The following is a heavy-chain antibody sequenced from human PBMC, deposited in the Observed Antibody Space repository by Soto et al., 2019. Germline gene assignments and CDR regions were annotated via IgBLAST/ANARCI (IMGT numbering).Heavy chain of an antibody. J-gene: IGHJ4*02. D-gene: IGHD5-18*01. CDR3: ARVRFWPLWLMYYFDY. CDR1: GGSFRGYY. V-gene: IGHV4-34*01. Sequence: QVQLQQWGAGLLKPSETLSLTCAVYGGSFRGYYWSWIRQPPGKGLEWIGEINHSGSTNYNPSVKSRVTISVDTSKSQFSLKLSSVTAADTAVYYCARVRFWPLWLMYYFDYWGQGTLVTVSS. CDR2: INHSGST.